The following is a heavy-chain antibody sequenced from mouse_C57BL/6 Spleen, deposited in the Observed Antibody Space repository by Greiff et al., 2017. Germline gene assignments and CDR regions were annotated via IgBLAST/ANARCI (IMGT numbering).Heavy chain of an antibody. CDR2: ISYDGSN. V-gene: IGHV3-6*01. CDR1: GYSITSGYY. D-gene: IGHD1-1*01. J-gene: IGHJ1*03. CDR3: ARSPHYYGSNWYFDV. Sequence: EVKLVESGPGLVKPSQSLSLTCSVTGYSITSGYYWNWIRQFPGNKLEWMGYISYDGSNNYNPSPKNRISITRDTSKNQFFLKLNSVTTEDTATYYCARSPHYYGSNWYFDVWGTGTTVTVSS.